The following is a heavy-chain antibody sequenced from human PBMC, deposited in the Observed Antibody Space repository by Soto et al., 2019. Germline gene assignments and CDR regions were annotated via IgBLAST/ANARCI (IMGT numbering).Heavy chain of an antibody. D-gene: IGHD2-2*01. CDR2: ISGSGGST. CDR3: AKDQRSIVPNYFDY. Sequence: GGSLRLSCAASGFTFSIYAMSWVRQAPWKGLEWVSGISGSGGSTYYADSVKGRFTISRDNSKNTLYLQMNSLRAEDTAVYYCAKDQRSIVPNYFDYWGQGTLVTVSS. CDR1: GFTFSIYA. J-gene: IGHJ4*02. V-gene: IGHV3-23*01.